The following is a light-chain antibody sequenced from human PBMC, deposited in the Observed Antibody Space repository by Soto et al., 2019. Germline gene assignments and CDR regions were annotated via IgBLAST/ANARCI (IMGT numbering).Light chain of an antibody. CDR3: QQYNAWPLT. J-gene: IGKJ4*01. CDR2: GAS. CDR1: GSVSNN. V-gene: IGKV3-15*01. Sequence: EIVLTQSPATLSVSQGERATLSCRASGSVSNNLAWYQQKPGQAPRLLIYGASARATGIPARFSGSGSGTEFTLTISGLQSEDFAVYCCQQYNAWPLTFGGGTKVEIK.